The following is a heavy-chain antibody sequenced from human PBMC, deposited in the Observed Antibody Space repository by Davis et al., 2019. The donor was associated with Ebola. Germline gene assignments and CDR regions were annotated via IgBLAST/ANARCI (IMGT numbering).Heavy chain of an antibody. CDR3: TTYSSRGSWY. Sequence: GGSLRLSCAASGFTFSGSAMHWVRQASGKGLEWVGRIRSKANSYATAYAASVKGRFTISRDDSKNTLYLQMNSLKTEDTAVYYCTTYSSRGSWYWGQGTLVTVSS. CDR2: IRSKANSYAT. CDR1: GFTFSGSA. J-gene: IGHJ4*02. V-gene: IGHV3-73*01. D-gene: IGHD6-13*01.